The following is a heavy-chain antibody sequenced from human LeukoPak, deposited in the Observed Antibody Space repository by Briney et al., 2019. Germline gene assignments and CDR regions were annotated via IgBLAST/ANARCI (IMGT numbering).Heavy chain of an antibody. J-gene: IGHJ4*02. CDR2: ISGSGDTT. CDR3: ARTPQRYCSSTTCYPDY. V-gene: IGHV3-23*01. Sequence: GGSLRLSCAASGFTLSRYAMNRVRLAPGKGLEWVSTISGSGDTTYYAGSVRGRFTISRDNSNNTLYLQMNSLRAENTALYYCARTPQRYCSSTTCYPDYWGQGTLVTVSS. D-gene: IGHD2-2*01. CDR1: GFTLSRYA.